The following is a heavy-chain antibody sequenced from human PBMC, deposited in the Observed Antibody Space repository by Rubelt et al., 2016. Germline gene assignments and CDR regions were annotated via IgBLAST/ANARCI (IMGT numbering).Heavy chain of an antibody. CDR2: INPSGGST. V-gene: IGHV1-46*01. CDR1: GYTFTSYY. CDR3: ARTKTVEMATIPLAY. Sequence: QVQLVQSGAEVKKPGASVKVSCKASGYTFTSYYMHWVRQAPGQGLEWMGIINPSGGSTSSARKFQGIVTMTRETSTSTVYKELSSLRSEETAVYYCARTKTVEMATIPLAYWGQGTMVTVSS. D-gene: IGHD5-24*01. J-gene: IGHJ4*02.